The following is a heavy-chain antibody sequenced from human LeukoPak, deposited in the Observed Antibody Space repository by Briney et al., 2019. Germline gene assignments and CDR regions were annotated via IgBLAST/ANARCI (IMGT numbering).Heavy chain of an antibody. CDR1: GGPFRSKA. CDR3: ARVASISVAGTRPYYMDV. D-gene: IGHD6-19*01. J-gene: IGHJ6*03. CDR2: IIPIFGTA. V-gene: IGHV1-69*06. Sequence: GSSVKVSCKASGGPFRSKAITWVGQAPGKGLEGLGGIIPIFGTANYAQKFQGRVTIDADTSTSTAYMELSNLRSEDTAMYYCARVASISVAGTRPYYMDVWGQGTTVTVSS.